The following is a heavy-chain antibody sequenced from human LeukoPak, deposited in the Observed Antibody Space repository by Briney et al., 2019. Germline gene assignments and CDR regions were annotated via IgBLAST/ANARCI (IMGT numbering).Heavy chain of an antibody. Sequence: ASVKVSCKASGYTFTSYDINWVRQATGQGLEWMGWMNPNSGNTGYAQKFQGRVTITRNTSISTAYMELSSLRSEDTAVYYCAREGIAAAAYYYYYYMDVWGKGTTVTVSS. CDR2: MNPNSGNT. CDR3: AREGIAAAAYYYYYYMDV. V-gene: IGHV1-8*03. J-gene: IGHJ6*03. D-gene: IGHD6-13*01. CDR1: GYTFTSYD.